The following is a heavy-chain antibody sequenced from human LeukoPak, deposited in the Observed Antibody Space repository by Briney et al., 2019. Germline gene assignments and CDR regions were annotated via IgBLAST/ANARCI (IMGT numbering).Heavy chain of an antibody. J-gene: IGHJ4*02. CDR2: IYTSGIT. Sequence: SQTLSLTCTVSGGSISSGSYYWSWIRQPAGKGLEWIGRIYTSGITNYNPSLKSRVTISVDTSKNQFPLKLSSVTAADTAVYYCARDLGTYCGGDCYYYWGQGTLVTVSS. V-gene: IGHV4-61*02. CDR1: GGSISSGSYY. CDR3: ARDLGTYCGGDCYYY. D-gene: IGHD2-21*02.